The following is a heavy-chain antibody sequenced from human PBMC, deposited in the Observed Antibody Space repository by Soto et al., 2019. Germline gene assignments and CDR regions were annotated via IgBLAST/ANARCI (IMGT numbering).Heavy chain of an antibody. V-gene: IGHV1-18*01. Sequence: QVQLVQSGGEVKKPGASVKVSCKASGYTFTNYGISWVRQAPGQGLERMGWNNVYNGNTKYAQKVQGRVTMTTDTSTSAAYMELRSLRSDDTAVYYCARGVGSGSYYNQYNWFDPWGQGTLVTVSS. CDR2: NNVYNGNT. J-gene: IGHJ5*02. CDR1: GYTFTNYG. D-gene: IGHD3-10*01. CDR3: ARGVGSGSYYNQYNWFDP.